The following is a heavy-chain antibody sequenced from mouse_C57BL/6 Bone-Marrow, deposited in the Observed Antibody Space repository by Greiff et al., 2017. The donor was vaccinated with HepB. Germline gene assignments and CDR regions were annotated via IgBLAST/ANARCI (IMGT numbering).Heavy chain of an antibody. V-gene: IGHV1-55*01. Sequence: VQLQQPGAELVKPGASVKMSCKASGYTFTSYWITWVKQRPGQGLEWIGDIYPGSGSTNYNEKFKSKATLTVDTSSSTAYMQLSSLTSEDSAVYYCARRGTGTGRFDYWGQGTTLTVSS. CDR1: GYTFTSYW. J-gene: IGHJ2*01. D-gene: IGHD4-1*01. CDR3: ARRGTGTGRFDY. CDR2: IYPGSGST.